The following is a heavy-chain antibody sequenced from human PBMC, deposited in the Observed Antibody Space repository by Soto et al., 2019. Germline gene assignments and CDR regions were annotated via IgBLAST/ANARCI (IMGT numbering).Heavy chain of an antibody. V-gene: IGHV1-46*03. CDR2: IYPGGVNI. Sequence: ASVKVSCKAIGYSFSSHYMHWVRQAPGQGLEWMGTIYPGGVNIGYAQKFKGRVTMTKDTSTSTVYMELNSLTSEDTAVYYCARYQSARDFDWWGDHWGQGTLVTVSS. J-gene: IGHJ5*02. CDR3: ARYQSARDFDWWGDH. CDR1: GYSFSSHY. D-gene: IGHD3-9*01.